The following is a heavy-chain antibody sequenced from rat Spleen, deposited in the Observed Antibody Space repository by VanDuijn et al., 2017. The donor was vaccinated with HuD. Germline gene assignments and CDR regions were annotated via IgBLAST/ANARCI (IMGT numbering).Heavy chain of an antibody. D-gene: IGHD1-2*01. J-gene: IGHJ4*01. CDR3: TTSNYYSAYIYLDA. V-gene: IGHV5-27*01. Sequence: EVHLVESDGGLVQPGRSLKLSCAASGFTFSNYYMAWVRQAPTKGLEWVAYISTGGDNTYYRDSVKGRSTISRDNAKSTLYLQMDSLRSEDTATYYCTTSNYYSAYIYLDAWGQGTSVTVSS. CDR1: GFTFSNYY. CDR2: ISTGGDNT.